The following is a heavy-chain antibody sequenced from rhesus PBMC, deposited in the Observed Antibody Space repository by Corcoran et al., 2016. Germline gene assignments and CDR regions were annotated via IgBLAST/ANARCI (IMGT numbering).Heavy chain of an antibody. D-gene: IGHD6-43*01. CDR2: IYGSAAST. V-gene: IGHV4-93*02. CDR1: GGSISSSNW. J-gene: IGHJ5-1*01. Sequence: QVQLQESGPAVVKPSETLSLTCAVSGGSISSSNWWDWIRKSPGKGLEWIRGIYGSAASTVYSPSLKGRVTLSIYTSKNQFSLKLSSVTAADTAVYFCSRHLGSSYGWRFDVWGAGSWSPSPQ. CDR3: SRHLGSSYGWRFDV.